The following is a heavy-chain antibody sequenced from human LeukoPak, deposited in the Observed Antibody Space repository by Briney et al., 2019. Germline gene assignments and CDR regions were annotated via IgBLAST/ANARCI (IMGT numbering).Heavy chain of an antibody. CDR1: GFTFSTYT. D-gene: IGHD2-2*01. V-gene: IGHV3-21*01. J-gene: IGHJ4*02. CDR3: ARDSRSHCGTDACYGPYFDY. Sequence: KPGGSLRLSCAASGFTFSTYTMNWVRQAPGKGLEWVSSISSSGRNIYYADSEKGRFTISRDNSNNSLYLQMSSLRAEDTAVYFCARDSRSHCGTDACYGPYFDYWGQGTLVAVSS. CDR2: ISSSGRNI.